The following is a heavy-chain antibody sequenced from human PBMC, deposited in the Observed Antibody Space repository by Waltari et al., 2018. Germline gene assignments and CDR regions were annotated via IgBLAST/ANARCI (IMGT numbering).Heavy chain of an antibody. J-gene: IGHJ4*02. V-gene: IGHV3-23*01. D-gene: IGHD2-21*01. CDR1: GFTFSSYA. CDR2: ISGSGGST. Sequence: EVQLLESGGGLVQPGGSQRLSCAASGFTFSSYAMSWVRQAPGKGLEWVSAISGSGGSTYYADSVKGRFTISRDNSKNTLYLQMNSLRAEDTAVYYCAKDPQGVVIAYIDYWGQGTLVTVSS. CDR3: AKDPQGVVIAYIDY.